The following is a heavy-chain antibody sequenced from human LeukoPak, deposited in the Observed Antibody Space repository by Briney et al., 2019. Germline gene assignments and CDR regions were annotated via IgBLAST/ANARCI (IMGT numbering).Heavy chain of an antibody. CDR3: ARVRRSSEYYDFWSGHMDV. D-gene: IGHD3-3*01. J-gene: IGHJ6*03. CDR1: GFTFSSYS. V-gene: IGHV3-21*01. Sequence: PGGSLRLSCAASGFTFSSYSMSWVRQAPGNGLEWVSSISSSRSDIYYADSVKGRITISRDNAKNSLYLQMNSLRVEDTAVYYCARVRRSSEYYDFWSGHMDVWGKGTTVTVSS. CDR2: ISSSRSDI.